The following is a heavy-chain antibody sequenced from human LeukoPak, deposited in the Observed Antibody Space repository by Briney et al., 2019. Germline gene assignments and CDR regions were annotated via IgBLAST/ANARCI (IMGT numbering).Heavy chain of an antibody. D-gene: IGHD5-18*01. CDR1: GFTFDDYG. J-gene: IGHJ4*02. CDR3: ASGYSYGHGSDFDY. CDR2: INWNGGST. V-gene: IGHV3-20*04. Sequence: GGSLRLSCAASGFTFDDYGMSWVRQAPGKGLEWVSGINWNGGSTGYADSVKGRFTISRDNAKNSLYLQMNSLRAEDTALYYCASGYSYGHGSDFDYWGQGTLVTVSS.